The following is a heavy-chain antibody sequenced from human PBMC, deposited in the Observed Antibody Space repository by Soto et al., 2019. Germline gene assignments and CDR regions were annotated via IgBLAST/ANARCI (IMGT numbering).Heavy chain of an antibody. CDR2: IYGGDDT. CDR3: ARRGYEYESSGYYPLFDY. Sequence: GGSLRLSCAASGLTVSSNYMGWVRQAPGTGLEWVSLIYGGDDTYYADSVKGRFTISRDNSKNTLYLQMNSLRVEDTAVYYCARRGYEYESSGYYPLFDYWGQGILVTVSS. CDR1: GLTVSSNY. J-gene: IGHJ4*02. V-gene: IGHV3-53*01. D-gene: IGHD3-22*01.